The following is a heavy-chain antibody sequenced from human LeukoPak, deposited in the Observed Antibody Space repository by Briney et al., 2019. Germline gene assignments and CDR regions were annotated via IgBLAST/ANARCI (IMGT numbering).Heavy chain of an antibody. CDR3: ARVGSPFYYYYYYMDV. Sequence: PGGSLRLSCAASGFTFSSYWMHWVRHAPGKGLVWVSRINSDGSSTSYPDSVKGRFTISRDNAKNTLYLQMNSLRAEDTAVYYCARVGSPFYYYYYYMDVWGKGTTVTVSS. CDR2: INSDGSST. D-gene: IGHD6-19*01. CDR1: GFTFSSYW. J-gene: IGHJ6*03. V-gene: IGHV3-74*01.